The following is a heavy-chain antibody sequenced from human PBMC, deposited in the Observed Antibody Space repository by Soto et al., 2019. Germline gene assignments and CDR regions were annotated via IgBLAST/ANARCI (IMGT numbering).Heavy chain of an antibody. CDR3: STQSGHPGPIRASYYHH. CDR2: ISHDGSVQ. Sequence: RLACAASGFPFSNYSLDWVRQAPGAGVQWVAVISHDGSVQYYADSVKGRFTISRDNSKNTLVLQMNSLMSEDTAVYYCSTQSGHPGPIRASYYHHWALGTL. J-gene: IGHJ4*02. D-gene: IGHD3-10*01. V-gene: IGHV3-30*03. CDR1: GFPFSNYS.